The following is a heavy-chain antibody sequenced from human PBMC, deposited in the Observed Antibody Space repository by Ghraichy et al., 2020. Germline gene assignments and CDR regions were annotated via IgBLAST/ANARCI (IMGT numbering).Heavy chain of an antibody. D-gene: IGHD6-13*01. J-gene: IGHJ4*02. CDR3: ASESPIGYTNSWKIFDF. CDR2: INPDGSGK. CDR1: GFSFSTYW. Sequence: GGSLRLSCTASGFSFSTYWMSWVRQVPGKGLEWLANINPDGSGKYSVSSVRGRFTISRDNARNSLYLQMNSLRPEDTAVYYCASESPIGYTNSWKIFDFWGQGALVTVS. V-gene: IGHV3-7*03.